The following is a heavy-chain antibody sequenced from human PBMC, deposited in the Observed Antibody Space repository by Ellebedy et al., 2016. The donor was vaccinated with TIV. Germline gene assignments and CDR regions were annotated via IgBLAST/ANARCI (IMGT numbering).Heavy chain of an antibody. CDR2: IVPIFGSP. CDR1: GGTFSTYA. V-gene: IGHV1-69*13. D-gene: IGHD6-19*01. Sequence: AASVKVSCKTSGGTFSTYAISWVRQAPGQGLEWMGGIVPIFGSPNYAQKFQGRVTITADESSRTAYMELSSLSSEDTAVYYCARGLGSGWYADYWGQGTLVTVSS. J-gene: IGHJ4*02. CDR3: ARGLGSGWYADY.